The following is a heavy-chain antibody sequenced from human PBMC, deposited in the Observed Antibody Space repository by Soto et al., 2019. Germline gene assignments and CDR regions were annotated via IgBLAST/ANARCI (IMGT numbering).Heavy chain of an antibody. CDR1: GFSFSTYA. Sequence: GGSLRLSCAASGFSFSTYAMSWVRQAPGKGLEWVSAISGSGDSTYSADSVRGRFTISRDNSINTLYLQMNNLGNEDTAVYYCAHTSGYGVFDAYDIWGQGKMVTVSS. V-gene: IGHV3-23*01. J-gene: IGHJ3*02. D-gene: IGHD2-8*01. CDR2: ISGSGDST. CDR3: AHTSGYGVFDAYDI.